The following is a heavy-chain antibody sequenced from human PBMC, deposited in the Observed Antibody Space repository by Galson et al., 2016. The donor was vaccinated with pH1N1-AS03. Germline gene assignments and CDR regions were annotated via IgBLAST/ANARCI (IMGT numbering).Heavy chain of an antibody. V-gene: IGHV3-33*01. CDR1: GFSFSSFG. Sequence: SLRLSCAAPGFSFSSFGMHWVRQAPGKGLEWVAVIWYDGSNKYYADSVKGRFTISRDNTKNTLYLQMNSLRVEDTAVYFCERGRGYGQYYFDYWGQGTLVTVSS. CDR3: ERGRGYGQYYFDY. D-gene: IGHD3-10*01. J-gene: IGHJ4*02. CDR2: IWYDGSNK.